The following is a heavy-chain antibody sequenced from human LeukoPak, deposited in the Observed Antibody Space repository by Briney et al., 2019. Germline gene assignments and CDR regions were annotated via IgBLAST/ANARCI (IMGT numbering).Heavy chain of an antibody. D-gene: IGHD1-1*01. CDR3: ARDLVQLERRGWFDP. Sequence: GASVKVSCKASGYTFTSYYMHWGRLAPGQGLEWMGIINPSGGSTSYAQKFQGRVTMTRDTSTSTVYMELSSLRSEDTAVYYCARDLVQLERRGWFDPWGQGTLVTVSS. CDR2: INPSGGST. V-gene: IGHV1-46*01. CDR1: GYTFTSYY. J-gene: IGHJ5*02.